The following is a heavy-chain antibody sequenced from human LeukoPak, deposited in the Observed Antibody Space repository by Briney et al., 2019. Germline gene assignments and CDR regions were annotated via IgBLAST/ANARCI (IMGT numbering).Heavy chain of an antibody. CDR2: ITSRGEST. V-gene: IGHV3-23*01. CDR3: AKESGTYYDY. D-gene: IGHD1-26*01. Sequence: GGSPRLSCAASGFTFSIYAMSWVRQAPGKGLQWVSSITSRGESTWYVDSVKGRFTITRDNSENTLFLQMNSLRAEDTAAYYCAKESGTYYDYWGQGTLVTVSS. CDR1: GFTFSIYA. J-gene: IGHJ4*02.